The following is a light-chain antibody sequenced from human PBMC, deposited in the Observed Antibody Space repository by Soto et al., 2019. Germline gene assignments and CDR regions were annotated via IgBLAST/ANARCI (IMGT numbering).Light chain of an antibody. CDR3: QQSYSTLRWT. J-gene: IGKJ1*01. CDR1: QSISTY. Sequence: DIQMTQSPSSLSASVGDRVTITCRASQSISTYLNWYQQKPGKAPKLLIYAASSLQTGVPSRFSGSRSGTDFTLTITSLQPEDFATYSCQQSYSTLRWTFGQGTKVEIK. CDR2: AAS. V-gene: IGKV1-39*01.